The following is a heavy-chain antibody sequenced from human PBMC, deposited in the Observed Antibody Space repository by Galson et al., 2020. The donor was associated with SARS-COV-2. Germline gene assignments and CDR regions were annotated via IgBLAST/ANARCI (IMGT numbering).Heavy chain of an antibody. V-gene: IGHV3-48*01. J-gene: IGHJ3*02. CDR3: ARGRFYYDS. CDR1: EFTFSSYS. D-gene: IGHD3-10*01. CDR2: IGSSTSNI. Sequence: GESLKISCAASEFTFSSYSMNWVRQAPGRGLEWVSYIGSSTSNIYHADSVKGRFTISRDNAKNSLYLQMNSLRAEDTAVYYCARGRFYYDSWGQGTMVTVSS.